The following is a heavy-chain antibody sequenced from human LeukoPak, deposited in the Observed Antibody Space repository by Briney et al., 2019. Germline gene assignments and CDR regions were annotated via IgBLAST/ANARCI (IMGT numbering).Heavy chain of an antibody. D-gene: IGHD1-1*01. CDR1: GGSISSSSYY. V-gene: IGHV4-39*07. CDR3: ARDRGTWNDDGFDY. CDR2: IYYSGST. J-gene: IGHJ4*02. Sequence: SETLSLTCTVSGGSISSSSYYWGWIRQPPGKGLEWIGSIYYSGSTYCNPSLKSRVTMSVDTSKNQFSLKLSSVTAADTAVYYCARDRGTWNDDGFDYWGQGTLVTVSS.